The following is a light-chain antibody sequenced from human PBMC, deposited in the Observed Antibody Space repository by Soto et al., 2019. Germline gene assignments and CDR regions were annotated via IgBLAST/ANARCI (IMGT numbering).Light chain of an antibody. J-gene: IGLJ1*01. V-gene: IGLV2-14*01. CDR2: EVS. CDR3: KSYAGSNTYV. CDR1: SGDIGSYNR. Sequence: QSVLTQPASVSGSPGQSITISCTGTSGDIGSYNRVSWYQQHPGKAPKLMIYEVSNRPSGVSNRFSGSKSGNTASLTVSGLQAAEEADYFCKSYAGSNTYVFGSGTKGTVL.